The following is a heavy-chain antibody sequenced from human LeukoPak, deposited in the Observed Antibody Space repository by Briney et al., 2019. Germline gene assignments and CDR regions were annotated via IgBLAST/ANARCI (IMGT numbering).Heavy chain of an antibody. Sequence: PGSSLRLSCAASGFTFSTYWMDWVRQAPGKGLEWVANIKEDGSEKYYEDSVKGRFTISRDNAKNSLYLQMNSLRAEDTAVYYCARNVGWFRFDYWGQGTLVTVSS. D-gene: IGHD2-15*01. CDR3: ARNVGWFRFDY. V-gene: IGHV3-7*03. CDR2: IKEDGSEK. CDR1: GFTFSTYW. J-gene: IGHJ4*02.